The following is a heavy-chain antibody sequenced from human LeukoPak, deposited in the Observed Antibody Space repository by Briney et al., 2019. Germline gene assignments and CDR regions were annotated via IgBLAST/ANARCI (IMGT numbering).Heavy chain of an antibody. CDR3: AREIKIAARGPTYSLTYYYYYYMDV. CDR2: INHSGST. D-gene: IGHD6-6*01. CDR1: GGSISSGGYY. Sequence: PSQTLSLTCTVSGGSISSGGYYWSWIRQHPGKGLEWIGEINHSGSTNYNPSLKSRVTISVDTSKNQFSLKLTSVTAADTAVFYCAREIKIAARGPTYSLTYYYYYYMDVWGKGTTVTVSS. J-gene: IGHJ6*03. V-gene: IGHV4-30-2*01.